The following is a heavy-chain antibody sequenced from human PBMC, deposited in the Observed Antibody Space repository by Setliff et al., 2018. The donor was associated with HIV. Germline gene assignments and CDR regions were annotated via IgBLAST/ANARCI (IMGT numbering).Heavy chain of an antibody. CDR1: GNTFSSYA. CDR2: IIPILGIA. V-gene: IGHV1-69*10. CDR3: ARERHDILTGYYNSFDY. Sequence: SVKVSCKASGNTFSSYAISWVRQAPGQGLEWMGGIIPILGIANYAQKFQGRVTITADESTSTAYMELSSLRSEDTAVYYCARERHDILTGYYNSFDYWGQGTLVTVSS. D-gene: IGHD3-9*01. J-gene: IGHJ4*02.